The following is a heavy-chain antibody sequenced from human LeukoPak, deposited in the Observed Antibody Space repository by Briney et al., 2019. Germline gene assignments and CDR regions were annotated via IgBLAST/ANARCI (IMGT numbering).Heavy chain of an antibody. CDR1: GGTFSSYG. J-gene: IGHJ6*02. D-gene: IGHD1-1*01. Sequence: SVKVSRKASGGTFSSYGINWVRQAPGLGLEWMARIIPVVGILNYAQKFQGRVTITADNSTSTAYMELSSLRSDDTAVYYCARGGSYYFYNGMDVWGQGTTVTVSS. CDR2: IIPVVGIL. CDR3: ARGGSYYFYNGMDV. V-gene: IGHV1-69*04.